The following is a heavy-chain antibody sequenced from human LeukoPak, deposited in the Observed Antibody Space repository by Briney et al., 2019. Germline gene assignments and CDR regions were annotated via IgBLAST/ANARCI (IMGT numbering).Heavy chain of an antibody. CDR2: INPDSGGT. CDR1: GYTFTGYY. D-gene: IGHD1-1*01. Sequence: ASVKVSCKASGYTFTGYYMHWVRQAPGQGLEWMGWINPDSGGTNSARKFQGRVTMTRDTSISTAYMELRILTSDDTAMYYCARDAFPFGTTGQRGNWFDPWGQGTLVIVSS. V-gene: IGHV1-2*02. CDR3: ARDAFPFGTTGQRGNWFDP. J-gene: IGHJ5*02.